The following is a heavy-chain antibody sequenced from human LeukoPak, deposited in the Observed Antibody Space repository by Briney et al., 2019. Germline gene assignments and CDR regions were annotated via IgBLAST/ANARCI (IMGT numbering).Heavy chain of an antibody. J-gene: IGHJ4*02. Sequence: PGGPLRLPCAAPGFPFRSYAMSWVRQAPGKGLEGVSTISGSGRGGSTYYADSVKGRFTISRDNSKDTLYLQMNSLRAEDTAVYYCAKLLAVTNSYYFNYWGQGTLVTVSS. CDR1: GFPFRSYA. CDR3: AKLLAVTNSYYFNY. D-gene: IGHD6-19*01. CDR2: ISGSGRGGST. V-gene: IGHV3-23*01.